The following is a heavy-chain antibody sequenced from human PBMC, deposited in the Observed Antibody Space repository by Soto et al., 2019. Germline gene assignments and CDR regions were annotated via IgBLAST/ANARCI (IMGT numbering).Heavy chain of an antibody. CDR3: ARYPLYGSGSYYIGYYYYYMDV. V-gene: IGHV3-11*01. CDR1: GFTFSDYY. Sequence: QVQLVESGGGLVKPGGSLRLSCAASGFTFSDYYMSWIRQAPGKGLEWVSYISSSGSTIYYADSVKGRFTISRDNAKNSRYLQMNSLRAEDTAVYYCARYPLYGSGSYYIGYYYYYMDVWGKGTTVTVSS. D-gene: IGHD3-10*01. J-gene: IGHJ6*03. CDR2: ISSSGSTI.